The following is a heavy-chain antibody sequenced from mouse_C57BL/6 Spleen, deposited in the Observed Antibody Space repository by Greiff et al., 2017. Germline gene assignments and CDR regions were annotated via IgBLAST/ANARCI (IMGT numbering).Heavy chain of an antibody. V-gene: IGHV2-2*01. CDR1: GFSLTSYG. Sequence: QVQLQQSGPGLVQPSQSLSITCTVSGFSLTSYGVHWVRPSPGKGLEWLGVIWSGGSTDYNAAFVSRLSISKDKSKRQVFFKMNSLQADDTAIYYCARNGDYGNSWFAYWGQGTLVTVSA. D-gene: IGHD2-1*01. CDR2: IWSGGST. J-gene: IGHJ3*01. CDR3: ARNGDYGNSWFAY.